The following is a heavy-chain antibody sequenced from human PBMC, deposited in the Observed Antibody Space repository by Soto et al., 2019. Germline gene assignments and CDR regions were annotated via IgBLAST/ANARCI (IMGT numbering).Heavy chain of an antibody. Sequence: SVKVSGKASGGTFSTYTITWVRQAPGQGLEWMGRIIPIIGIINYAQKFQGRVTITADKFTGTAYMELTRLRSDDTAVYYCAGDPDSHYNDSHAYSYPWGQGTLVTVSS. D-gene: IGHD3-22*01. V-gene: IGHV1-69*04. CDR2: IIPIIGII. CDR3: AGDPDSHYNDSHAYSYP. CDR1: GGTFSTYT. J-gene: IGHJ5*02.